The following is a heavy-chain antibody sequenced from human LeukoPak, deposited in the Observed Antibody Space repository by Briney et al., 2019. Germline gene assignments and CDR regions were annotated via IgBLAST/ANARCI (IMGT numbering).Heavy chain of an antibody. J-gene: IGHJ6*02. Sequence: ASVKVSCKASGYTFTGYYTHWVRQAPGQGLEWMAWINPNNGATNYAQNFLGRVTMTRDTSISTAYMELSRLSSDDTAVYYCALVYYDILTGNYYYYYGMDVWGQGTTVTVSS. CDR3: ALVYYDILTGNYYYYYGMDV. CDR1: GYTFTGYY. V-gene: IGHV1-2*02. D-gene: IGHD3-9*01. CDR2: INPNNGAT.